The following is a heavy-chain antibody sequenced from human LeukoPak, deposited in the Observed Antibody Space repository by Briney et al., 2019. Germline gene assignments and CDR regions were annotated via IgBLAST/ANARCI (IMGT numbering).Heavy chain of an antibody. CDR1: GYSFTSYW. CDR2: IYPGDSDT. J-gene: IGHJ4*02. V-gene: IGHV5-51*01. D-gene: IGHD6-13*01. Sequence: RGESLKISCQGSGYSFTSYWIGWVRQMPGKGLEWMGIIYPGDSDTRYSPSFQGQVTISADKSTNTAYLQWSSLRASDTGIYFCARRPEAAHASFAFWGQGTLVTVSS. CDR3: ARRPEAAHASFAF.